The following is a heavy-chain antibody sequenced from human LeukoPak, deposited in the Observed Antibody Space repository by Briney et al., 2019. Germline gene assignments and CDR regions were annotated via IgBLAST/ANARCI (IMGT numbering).Heavy chain of an antibody. CDR3: AKEAGVTTPPK. V-gene: IGHV3-23*01. D-gene: IGHD4-17*01. Sequence: GGSLRLSCAASGLTFSNYAMSLVRQAPGKGLERVSGISSSGANTYYADSVKGRFAISRDNSKNTLYLQMNSLRAEDTAMYYCAKEAGVTTPPKWGQGTLVIVSS. CDR1: GLTFSNYA. CDR2: ISSSGANT. J-gene: IGHJ4*02.